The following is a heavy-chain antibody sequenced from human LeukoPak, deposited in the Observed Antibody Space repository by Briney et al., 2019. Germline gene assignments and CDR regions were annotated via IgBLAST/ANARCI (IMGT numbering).Heavy chain of an antibody. CDR1: GFTFSNYW. Sequence: GGSLRPSCEASGFTFSNYWMAWVRQAPGKGLEWVANIKEDGSKENYVDSVKGRFTISRDNVRNSLYLQMNSLRAEDTAVYYCASTKDWLNYYYGMDVWGQGTTVTVSS. J-gene: IGHJ6*02. CDR2: IKEDGSKE. CDR3: ASTKDWLNYYYGMDV. V-gene: IGHV3-7*01. D-gene: IGHD3-9*01.